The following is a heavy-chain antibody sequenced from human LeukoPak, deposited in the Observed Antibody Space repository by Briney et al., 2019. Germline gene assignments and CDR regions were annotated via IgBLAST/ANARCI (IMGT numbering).Heavy chain of an antibody. CDR3: ARSYYDILTGYYLYFDY. D-gene: IGHD3-9*01. CDR2: IYYSGST. J-gene: IGHJ4*02. V-gene: IGHV4-39*01. Sequence: ETLSLTCTVSGGSFSSSSYYWGWIRQPPGKGLEWIGSIYYSGSTYYNPSLKSRVTISVDTSKNQFSLKLSSVTAADTAVYYCARSYYDILTGYYLYFDYWGQGTLVTVSS. CDR1: GGSFSSSSYY.